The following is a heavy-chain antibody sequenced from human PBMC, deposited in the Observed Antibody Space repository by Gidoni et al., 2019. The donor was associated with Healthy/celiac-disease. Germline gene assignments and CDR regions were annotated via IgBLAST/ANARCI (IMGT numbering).Heavy chain of an antibody. CDR1: GFTFDAYA. Sequence: EVQLVESGGVVVQPGGSLRLSCAASGFTFDAYAMHWVRQAPGKGLEWVSLISWDGGSTYYADSVKGRFTISRDNSKNSLYLQMNSLRAEDTALYYCAKGFYGSGSYYNPYYYYGMDVWGQGTTVTVSS. CDR2: ISWDGGST. V-gene: IGHV3-43D*04. CDR3: AKGFYGSGSYYNPYYYYGMDV. D-gene: IGHD3-10*01. J-gene: IGHJ6*02.